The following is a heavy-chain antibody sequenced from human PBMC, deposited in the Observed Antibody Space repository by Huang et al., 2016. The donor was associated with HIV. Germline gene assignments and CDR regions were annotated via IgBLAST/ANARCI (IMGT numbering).Heavy chain of an antibody. CDR2: VNHGGST. D-gene: IGHD6-19*01. V-gene: IGHV4-34*01. Sequence: WIGEVNHGGSTKYNPSLKSRVTISVDTSKIQFSLNLTSVTATDTADYYCATSRSGSGWFLDIWGRGTLVSVS. J-gene: IGHJ2*01. CDR3: ATSRSGSGWFLDI.